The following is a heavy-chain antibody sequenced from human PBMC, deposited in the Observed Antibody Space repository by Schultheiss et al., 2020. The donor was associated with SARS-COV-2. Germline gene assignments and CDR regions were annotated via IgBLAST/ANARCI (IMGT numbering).Heavy chain of an antibody. J-gene: IGHJ4*02. V-gene: IGHV4-61*01. D-gene: IGHD6-6*01. CDR2: IYYSGST. Sequence: SQTLSLTCTVSGGSVSSGSYYWSWIRQPPGKGLEWIGYIYYSGSTNYNPSLKSRVTISVGKSKNQFSLKLSSVTAADTAVYYCARATGAIAARHPLDYWGQGTLVTVSS. CDR1: GGSVSSGSYY. CDR3: ARATGAIAARHPLDY.